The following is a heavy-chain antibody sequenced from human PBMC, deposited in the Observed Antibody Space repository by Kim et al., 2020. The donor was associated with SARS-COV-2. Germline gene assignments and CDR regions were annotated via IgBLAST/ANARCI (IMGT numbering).Heavy chain of an antibody. J-gene: IGHJ3*02. V-gene: IGHV1-3*01. Sequence: ASVKVSCKASGYTFTSYAMHWVRQAPGQRLEWMGWINAGNGNTKYSQKFQGRVTITRDTSASTAYMELSSLRSEDTAVYYCARDFHQRWLLNSEAFDIWGQGTMVTVSS. CDR3: ARDFHQRWLLNSEAFDI. CDR2: INAGNGNT. CDR1: GYTFTSYA. D-gene: IGHD5-12*01.